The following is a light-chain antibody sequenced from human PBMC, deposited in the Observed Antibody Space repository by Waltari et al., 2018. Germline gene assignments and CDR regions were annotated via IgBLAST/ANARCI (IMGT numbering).Light chain of an antibody. Sequence: QSVLTQPPSVSAAPGQKVTISCSGSSPNIGNNYVSWYQQFPGTAPKHLIYENNKRPSGTPDRVSGSKSGTSATLDIHGLQTGDEANYYCGTWDSSLSGGVLGGGTKVTVL. CDR2: ENN. J-gene: IGLJ2*01. CDR1: SPNIGNNY. CDR3: GTWDSSLSGGV. V-gene: IGLV1-51*01.